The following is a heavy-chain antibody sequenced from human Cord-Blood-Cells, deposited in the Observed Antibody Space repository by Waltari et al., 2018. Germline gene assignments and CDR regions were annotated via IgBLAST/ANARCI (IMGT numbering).Heavy chain of an antibody. Sequence: QVQLQESGPGLVKPSETLSLTCAVSGYSISSGYYWGWIRQPPGKGLEWIGSIYHSGSTSYNPSHKIRVTISVDTSKNQFSLKLSSVTAADTAVYYCARDSCGGDCYSVAYYYYYYGMDVWGQGTTVTVSS. J-gene: IGHJ6*02. D-gene: IGHD2-21*01. CDR3: ARDSCGGDCYSVAYYYYYYGMDV. CDR2: IYHSGST. V-gene: IGHV4-38-2*02. CDR1: GYSISSGYY.